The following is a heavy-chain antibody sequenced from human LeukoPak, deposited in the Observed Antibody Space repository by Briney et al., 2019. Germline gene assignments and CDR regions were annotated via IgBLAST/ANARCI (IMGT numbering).Heavy chain of an antibody. CDR3: ARDYGTWELLD. CDR1: GYTFNIYA. Sequence: GASVKVSCKASGYTFNIYAMHWVRQAPGQGLEWMGWINIGNGNTKYSREVEGRVIITRDTSASTAYMELSSLRSEDMAVYYCARDYGTWELLDWGQGTLVTVSS. J-gene: IGHJ4*02. V-gene: IGHV1-3*03. CDR2: INIGNGNT. D-gene: IGHD1-26*01.